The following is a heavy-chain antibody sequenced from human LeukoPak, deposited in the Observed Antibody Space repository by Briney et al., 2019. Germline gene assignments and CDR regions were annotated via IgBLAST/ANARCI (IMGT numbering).Heavy chain of an antibody. D-gene: IGHD5-18*01. V-gene: IGHV1-2*02. CDR1: GYTFTSYY. CDR3: ARGEELWFDY. Sequence: ASVKVSCKASGYTFTSYYIHWLRQAPGQGLEWVGLISPDTGGAKYAQKFQGRVTMTRDTSISTAYMELSRLTSDDTAVYFCARGEELWFDYWGQGTLVTVSS. J-gene: IGHJ4*02. CDR2: ISPDTGGA.